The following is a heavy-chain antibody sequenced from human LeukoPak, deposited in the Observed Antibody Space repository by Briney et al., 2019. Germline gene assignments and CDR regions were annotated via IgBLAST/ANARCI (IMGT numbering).Heavy chain of an antibody. CDR1: GYTFTSYG. V-gene: IGHV1-18*01. Sequence: ASVKLSCKASGYTFTSYGISWVRQAPGQGLEWVGWISAYNGNTNYAQKLQGRVTMTTDTSTSTAYMELRSLRSDDTVVYYCARGLNSGSYLYYFDYWGQGTLVTVSS. J-gene: IGHJ4*02. CDR3: ARGLNSGSYLYYFDY. D-gene: IGHD1-26*01. CDR2: ISAYNGNT.